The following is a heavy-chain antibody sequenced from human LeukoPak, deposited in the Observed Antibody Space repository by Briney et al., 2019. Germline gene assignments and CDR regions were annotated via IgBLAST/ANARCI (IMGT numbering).Heavy chain of an antibody. D-gene: IGHD6-19*01. CDR1: GYIFTSYA. CDR2: ISVGNGDT. Sequence: ASVKVSCKASGYIFTSYAIHWVRQAPGQRLEWMGWISVGNGDTHYSQNFQGRVTITWDTSASTAYMELSSLRSEDTAVYYCARVIHSGPYGIAVAGTLDYWGQGTLVTVSS. V-gene: IGHV1-3*01. CDR3: ARVIHSGPYGIAVAGTLDY. J-gene: IGHJ4*02.